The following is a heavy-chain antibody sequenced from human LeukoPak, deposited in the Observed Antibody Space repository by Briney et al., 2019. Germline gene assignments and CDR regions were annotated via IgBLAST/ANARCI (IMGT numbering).Heavy chain of an antibody. Sequence: ASVKVSCKASGGTFSSYTISWVRQAPGQGLEWMGRIIPILGIANYAQKFQGRVTITADKSTSTAYMELSSLRSEDTAVYYCARVGVASVAAADQRFDPWGQGTLVTVSS. CDR1: GGTFSSYT. CDR2: IIPILGIA. V-gene: IGHV1-69*02. D-gene: IGHD6-13*01. J-gene: IGHJ5*02. CDR3: ARVGVASVAAADQRFDP.